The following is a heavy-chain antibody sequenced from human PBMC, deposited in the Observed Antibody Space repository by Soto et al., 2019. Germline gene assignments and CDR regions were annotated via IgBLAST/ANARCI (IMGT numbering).Heavy chain of an antibody. CDR3: ARAQTPTESGY. J-gene: IGHJ4*02. CDR1: GYAFNNYG. Sequence: QVHLVQSGAEVKKPGASVKVSCKASGYAFNNYGISWVRQAPGQGLEWMGWLYTYNGNTNYAQKFQGRVTMTTDTSTTTPHMDLRSLRTDGTAVYYCARAQTPTESGYWGQGTLVTVSS. CDR2: LYTYNGNT. V-gene: IGHV1-18*01. D-gene: IGHD4-4*01.